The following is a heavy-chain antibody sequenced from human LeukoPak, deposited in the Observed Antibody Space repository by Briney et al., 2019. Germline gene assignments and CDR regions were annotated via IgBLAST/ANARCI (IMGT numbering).Heavy chain of an antibody. CDR2: IYYSGST. CDR3: ASITMVRGVHVYYFDY. V-gene: IGHV4-59*01. Sequence: SETLSLTCTVSGGSISSYYWSWIRQPPGKGLEWIGYIYYSGSTNYNPPLKSRVTISVDTSKNQLSLKLSSVTAADTAVYYCASITMVRGVHVYYFDYWGQGTLVTVSS. D-gene: IGHD3-10*01. J-gene: IGHJ4*02. CDR1: GGSISSYY.